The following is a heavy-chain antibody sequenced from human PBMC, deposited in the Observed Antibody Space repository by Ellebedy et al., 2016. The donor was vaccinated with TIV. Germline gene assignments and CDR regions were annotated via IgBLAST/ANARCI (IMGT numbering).Heavy chain of an antibody. J-gene: IGHJ4*02. Sequence: GESLKISCAASGFTFSNAWMSWVRQAPGKGLEWVGRIKSKTDGGTTDYGAPVKGRFTISRDDSKNTLYLQMKSLKTEDTAVYYCTTSGRGGPGYWGQGTLVTVSS. D-gene: IGHD2-8*02. CDR3: TTSGRGGPGY. V-gene: IGHV3-15*01. CDR2: IKSKTDGGTT. CDR1: GFTFSNAW.